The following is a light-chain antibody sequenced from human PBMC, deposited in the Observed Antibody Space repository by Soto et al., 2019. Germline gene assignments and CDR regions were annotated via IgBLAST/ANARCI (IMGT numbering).Light chain of an antibody. Sequence: EIVLTQSPGTLSLSPGERATLSCRASQSVSSSYLAWYQQKPGQAPRLLIYGASSRATGIPDMFSGSGSGTDFTLNISRLEPEDFAVYYCQQYGSSPLTFGGGTKVEIK. V-gene: IGKV3-20*01. J-gene: IGKJ4*01. CDR1: QSVSSSY. CDR2: GAS. CDR3: QQYGSSPLT.